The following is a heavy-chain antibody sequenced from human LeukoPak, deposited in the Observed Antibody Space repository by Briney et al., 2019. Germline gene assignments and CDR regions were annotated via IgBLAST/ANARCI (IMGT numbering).Heavy chain of an antibody. CDR1: GYSFTSYW. V-gene: IGHV5-51*01. D-gene: IGHD3-10*01. Sequence: GESLKISCKGSGYSFTSYWIGWVRQMPGKGLEWMGIIYPGDSDTRYSPSFQGQVTISADKSISTAYLQWSSLKASDTAMYYCARQQPSITMDLNAFDIWGQGTMVTVSS. CDR3: ARQQPSITMDLNAFDI. CDR2: IYPGDSDT. J-gene: IGHJ3*02.